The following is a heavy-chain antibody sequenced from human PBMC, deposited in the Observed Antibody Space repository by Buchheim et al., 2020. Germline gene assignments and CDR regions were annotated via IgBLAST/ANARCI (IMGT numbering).Heavy chain of an antibody. Sequence: VQLVESGGGLIEPGGSLRLSCAASGFTFSSYGMHWVRQAPGKGLEWVAVIWYDGSNKYYADSVKGRFTISRDNSKNTLYLQMNSLRAEDTAVYYCARDPSVPAAIGGWFDPWGQGTL. CDR3: ARDPSVPAAIGGWFDP. CDR1: GFTFSSYG. V-gene: IGHV3-33*01. J-gene: IGHJ5*02. CDR2: IWYDGSNK. D-gene: IGHD2-2*02.